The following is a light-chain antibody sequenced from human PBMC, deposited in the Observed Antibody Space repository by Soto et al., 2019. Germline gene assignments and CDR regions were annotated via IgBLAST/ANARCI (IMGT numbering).Light chain of an antibody. CDR1: SSDVGNYNY. CDR3: SSYAGSNNYV. J-gene: IGLJ1*01. CDR2: EVS. V-gene: IGLV2-8*01. Sequence: QSALTQPPSASGSPGQSGSLSCTGTSSDVGNYNYVSWFQQHPGKAPKLMIYEVSKRPSGVPDRFSGSKSGNTASLTVSGLQAEDEADYYCSSYAGSNNYVFGTGTKVTVL.